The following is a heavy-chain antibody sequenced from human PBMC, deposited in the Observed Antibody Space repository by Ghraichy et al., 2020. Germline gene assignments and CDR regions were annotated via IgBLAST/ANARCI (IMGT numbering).Heavy chain of an antibody. D-gene: IGHD3-3*01. CDR2: INHSGST. CDR3: ARGRRGAGYDFWRVDKIYYYGMDV. Sequence: SETLSLTCAVYGGSFSGYYWSWIRQPPGKGLEWIGEINHSGSTNYNPSLKSRVTISVDTSKNQFSLKLSSVTAADTAVYYCARGRRGAGYDFWRVDKIYYYGMDVWGQGTTVTVSS. V-gene: IGHV4-34*01. CDR1: GGSFSGYY. J-gene: IGHJ6*02.